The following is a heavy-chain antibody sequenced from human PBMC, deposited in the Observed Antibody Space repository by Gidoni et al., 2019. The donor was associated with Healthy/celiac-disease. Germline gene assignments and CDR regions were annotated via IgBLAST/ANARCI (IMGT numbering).Heavy chain of an antibody. V-gene: IGHV3-20*04. CDR3: ARDKTIDSSGRGVNWFDP. CDR2: INWNGGST. CDR1: GFTFDDYG. D-gene: IGHD3-22*01. J-gene: IGHJ5*02. Sequence: EVQLVESGGGVVRPGGSLRLSCAASGFTFDDYGMSWVRQAPGKGLEWVSGINWNGGSTGYADSVKGRFTISRDNAKNSLYLQMNSLRAEDTALYYCARDKTIDSSGRGVNWFDPWGQGTLVTVSS.